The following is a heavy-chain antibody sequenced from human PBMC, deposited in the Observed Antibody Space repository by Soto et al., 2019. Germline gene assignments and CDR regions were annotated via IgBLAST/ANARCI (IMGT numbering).Heavy chain of an antibody. CDR1: GFTFSDYY. J-gene: IGHJ4*02. V-gene: IGHV3-72*01. CDR3: AREGSSSGPDYEY. Sequence: PGGSLRLSCAASGFTFSDYYINWVRQAPGKGLEWVGRTRNKANSYTTDYAAFVKGGFTISRDDSKNLIYLQMNSLKTEDTAVYYCAREGSSSGPDYEYWGQGTLVTVSS. CDR2: TRNKANSYTT. D-gene: IGHD3-22*01.